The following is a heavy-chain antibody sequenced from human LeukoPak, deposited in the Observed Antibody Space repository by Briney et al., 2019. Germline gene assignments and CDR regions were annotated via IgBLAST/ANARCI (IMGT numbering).Heavy chain of an antibody. J-gene: IGHJ6*02. CDR2: ISYDGSNK. Sequence: PGRALRLSCAASGFNLRSYGMHWVRPAPSKGLEWVAVISYDGSNKYYAESVEGRFTISRDNSKNTLYVQMNSLRAEDTAVYYCAKDLVVGYGSGSYSSYYYGMDVWGQGTTVTVSS. D-gene: IGHD3-10*01. V-gene: IGHV3-30*18. CDR3: AKDLVVGYGSGSYSSYYYGMDV. CDR1: GFNLRSYG.